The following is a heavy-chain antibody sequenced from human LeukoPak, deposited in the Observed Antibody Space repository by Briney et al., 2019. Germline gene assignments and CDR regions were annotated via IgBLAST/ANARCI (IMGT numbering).Heavy chain of an antibody. D-gene: IGHD3-22*01. CDR1: GGSISSYY. Sequence: PSETLSLTCTVSGGSISSYYWSWIRQPPGKGLEWIGYIHYSGSTNYNPSLKSRVTISVDTSKNQFSLKLTSVTAADSAVYYCARVTVLYYYDSANYFDFWGQGTLVTVSS. J-gene: IGHJ4*02. CDR2: IHYSGST. V-gene: IGHV4-59*12. CDR3: ARVTVLYYYDSANYFDF.